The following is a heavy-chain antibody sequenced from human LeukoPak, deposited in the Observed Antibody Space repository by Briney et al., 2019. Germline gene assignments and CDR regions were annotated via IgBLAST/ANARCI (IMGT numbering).Heavy chain of an antibody. CDR2: ISSSSSYI. J-gene: IGHJ4*02. CDR1: GFTFSSYS. Sequence: NPGVSLRLSRAASGFTFSSYSMNWVPQAPGKGLEWVSSISSSSSYIYYADSVKGRFTISRDNAKNSLYLQMNSLRAEDTAVYYCARETYYYDSSGYLDPYYFDYWGQGTLVTVSS. V-gene: IGHV3-21*01. CDR3: ARETYYYDSSGYLDPYYFDY. D-gene: IGHD3-22*01.